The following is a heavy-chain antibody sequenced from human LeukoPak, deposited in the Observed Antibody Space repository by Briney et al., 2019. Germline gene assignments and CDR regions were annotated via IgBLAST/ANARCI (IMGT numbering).Heavy chain of an antibody. V-gene: IGHV3-7*03. CDR3: ARGAGATLFGFAFDI. J-gene: IGHJ3*02. CDR1: RFTFSNFY. Sequence: GGSLRLSCAASRFTFSNFYMSWVRQAPGKGLEWVANIKQDGTEKYYVDSVKGRFTISRDNAKNSLYLQMNSLRAEDTALYYCARGAGATLFGFAFDIWGQGTMVTVSS. D-gene: IGHD2-15*01. CDR2: IKQDGTEK.